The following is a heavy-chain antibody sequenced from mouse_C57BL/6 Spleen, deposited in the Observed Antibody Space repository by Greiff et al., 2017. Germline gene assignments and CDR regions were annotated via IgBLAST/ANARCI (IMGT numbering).Heavy chain of an antibody. CDR1: GYTFTSYW. CDR2: IHPNSGST. V-gene: IGHV1-64*01. D-gene: IGHD2-4*01. J-gene: IGHJ4*01. CDR3: ARDYYDYDGAMDY. Sequence: QVQLQQPGAELVKPGASVKLSCKASGYTFTSYWMHWVKQRPGQGLEWIGMIHPNSGSTNYNEKFKSKATLTVDKSSSTAYMQLSSLTSEDSAVYYCARDYYDYDGAMDYWGQGTSVTVSS.